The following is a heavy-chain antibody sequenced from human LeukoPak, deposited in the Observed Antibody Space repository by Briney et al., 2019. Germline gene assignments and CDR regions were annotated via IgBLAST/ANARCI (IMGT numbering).Heavy chain of an antibody. CDR3: STAKFDN. Sequence: GGSLRLSCATSGFTFSSHAMSWVRQAPGKGLEWVSYINIDSITVNYADSVKGRFTISRDNAKNSLYLQMNSLRAEDTAVYYCSTAKFDNWGQGTLVTVPS. V-gene: IGHV3-48*01. CDR1: GFTFSSHA. CDR2: INIDSITV. J-gene: IGHJ4*02.